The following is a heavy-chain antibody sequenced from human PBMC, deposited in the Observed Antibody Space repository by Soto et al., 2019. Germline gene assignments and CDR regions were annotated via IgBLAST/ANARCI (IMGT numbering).Heavy chain of an antibody. Sequence: QVQLVQSGAEVKRPGSSLRVSCKASGGTFSSYTVSWLRQRPGQGLEWMGGIIPDFGTTNYAQRFQSSVSITADVYTNTAFMKLTTLTSDDTAVYYCARSHSTTPVAVAGPDFYFGLWGRGTLVTVSS. CDR3: ARSHSTTPVAVAGPDFYFGL. CDR2: IIPDFGTT. V-gene: IGHV1-69*01. CDR1: GGTFSSYT. J-gene: IGHJ4*02. D-gene: IGHD6-19*01.